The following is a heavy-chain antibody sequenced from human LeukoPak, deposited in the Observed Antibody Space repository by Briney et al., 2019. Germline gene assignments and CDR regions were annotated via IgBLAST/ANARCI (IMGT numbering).Heavy chain of an antibody. V-gene: IGHV3-30*09. D-gene: IGHD1-26*01. CDR2: ILNDGSHK. CDR1: GFTFSTYN. J-gene: IGHJ3*01. CDR3: ARGLVGISGAFDV. Sequence: GGSLRRSCEGSGFTFSTYNLHWVRQAPGKGLEWVAVILNDGSHKYDADSVRGRFDVSRDNSKNTLYLQLRSLRPEDTGVYFCARGLVGISGAFDVWGHGTLVTVSS.